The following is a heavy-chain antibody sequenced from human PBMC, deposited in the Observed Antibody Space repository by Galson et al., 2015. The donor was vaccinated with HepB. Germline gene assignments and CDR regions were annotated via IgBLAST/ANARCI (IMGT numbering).Heavy chain of an antibody. V-gene: IGHV1-2*02. CDR3: ARARDSSAQNYDP. CDR2: INPNSGGT. D-gene: IGHD3-22*01. CDR1: GSSFTGYY. Sequence: SVKVSCKASGSSFTGYYMHWVRQAPGQGLEWMGWINPNSGGTNYAQKFQGRVTMTRDTSISTAYMELSRLTSDDTAVYYCARARDSSAQNYDPWGQGTLVTVSS. J-gene: IGHJ5*02.